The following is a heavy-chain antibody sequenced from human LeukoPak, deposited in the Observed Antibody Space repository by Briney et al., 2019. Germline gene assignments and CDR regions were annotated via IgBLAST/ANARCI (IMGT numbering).Heavy chain of an antibody. CDR3: TRAGGEVWLRRWFDP. V-gene: IGHV4-31*03. CDR2: MYYTGTT. Sequence: NPSETLSLTCTVSGGSINSGGNYWTWIRQHPVRGLEWIGYMYYTGTTYYNPSLRSRLTISVDTSKNQFSLKLSSVTDADTAVYYCTRAGGEVWLRRWFDPWGQGTLVTVSS. D-gene: IGHD5-12*01. J-gene: IGHJ5*02. CDR1: GGSINSGGNY.